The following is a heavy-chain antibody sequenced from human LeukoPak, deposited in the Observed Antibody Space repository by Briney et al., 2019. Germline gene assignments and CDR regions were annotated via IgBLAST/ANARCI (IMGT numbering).Heavy chain of an antibody. Sequence: ASVKVSCKASGYTFTSYDINWVRQATGQGLEWMGWMNPNSGNTGYAQKFQGRVTMTRNTSISTAYMELSSLRSEDTAVYYCARDRTYDYVWGSYRYPHFDYWGQGTLVTVSS. CDR2: MNPNSGNT. CDR1: GYTFTSYD. D-gene: IGHD3-16*02. V-gene: IGHV1-8*01. J-gene: IGHJ4*02. CDR3: ARDRTYDYVWGSYRYPHFDY.